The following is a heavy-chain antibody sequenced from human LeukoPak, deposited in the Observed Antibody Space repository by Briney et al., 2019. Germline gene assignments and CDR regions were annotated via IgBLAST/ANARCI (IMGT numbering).Heavy chain of an antibody. V-gene: IGHV4-59*01. J-gene: IGHJ4*02. D-gene: IGHD3-22*01. CDR2: IYYSGST. Sequence: SETLSLTCTVPGGSISSYYWSWIRQPPGKGLEWIGYIYYSGSTNYNPSLKSRVTISVDTSMNQFSLKLSSVTAADTAVYYCARGTYYYDSSEGYWGQGILVTVSS. CDR3: ARGTYYYDSSEGY. CDR1: GGSISSYY.